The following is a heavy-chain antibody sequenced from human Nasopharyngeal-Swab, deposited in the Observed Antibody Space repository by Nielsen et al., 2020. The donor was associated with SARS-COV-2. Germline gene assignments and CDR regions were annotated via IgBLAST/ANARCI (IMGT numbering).Heavy chain of an antibody. CDR2: IYHSGST. V-gene: IGHV4-4*02. J-gene: IGHJ4*02. CDR3: ATTPPSPIQGGPHTYFDY. D-gene: IGHD5-18*01. Sequence: WIRQHPGKGMEWIGEIYHSGSTNYNPSLKSRVTISVDKSKNQFSLKLSSVTAADTAVYYCATTPPSPIQGGPHTYFDYWGQGTLVTVSS.